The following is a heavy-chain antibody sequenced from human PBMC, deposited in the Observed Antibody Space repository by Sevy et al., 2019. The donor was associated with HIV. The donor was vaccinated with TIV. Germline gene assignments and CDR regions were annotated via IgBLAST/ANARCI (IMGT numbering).Heavy chain of an antibody. J-gene: IGHJ5*02. CDR3: ATTTGGYCSSTSCYFNWFDP. CDR1: GFTFSSYS. V-gene: IGHV3-21*01. Sequence: GGSLRLSCAASGFTFSSYSMNWVRQAPGKGLEWVSSISSSSSYIYYADSVKGRFTISRDNAKNSLYLQMTSLRAEDTAVYYCATTTGGYCSSTSCYFNWFDPWGQGTLVTVSS. CDR2: ISSSSSYI. D-gene: IGHD2-2*01.